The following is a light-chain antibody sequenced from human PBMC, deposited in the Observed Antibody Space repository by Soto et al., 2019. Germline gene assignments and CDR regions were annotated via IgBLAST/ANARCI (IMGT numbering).Light chain of an antibody. CDR1: SSDVGSYNF. CDR2: DVT. V-gene: IGLV2-14*03. Sequence: QSVLTQPASLSGSPGQSITISCTGTSSDVGSYNFVSWLQQHPGKAPKLVIYDVTSRPSGVSNRFSGSKSGNTASLTISGLQAEDEADYYCSSYTNSRTYVFGTGTKLTVL. CDR3: SSYTNSRTYV. J-gene: IGLJ1*01.